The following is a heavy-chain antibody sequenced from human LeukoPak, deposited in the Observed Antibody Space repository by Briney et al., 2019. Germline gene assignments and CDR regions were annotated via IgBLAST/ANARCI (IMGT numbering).Heavy chain of an antibody. CDR3: ASGIYYDSSGYLPLHY. CDR1: GGSISSSSYY. J-gene: IGHJ1*01. D-gene: IGHD3-22*01. CDR2: IYYSGST. Sequence: SETLSLTCTVSGGSISSSSYYWGWIRQPPGKGLEWIGSIYYSGSTYYNPSLKSRVTISVDTSKNQFSLKLSSVTAADTAVYYCASGIYYDSSGYLPLHYWGQGTLVTVSS. V-gene: IGHV4-39*07.